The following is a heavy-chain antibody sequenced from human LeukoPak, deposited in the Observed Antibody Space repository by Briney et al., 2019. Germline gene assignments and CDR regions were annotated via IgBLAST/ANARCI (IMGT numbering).Heavy chain of an antibody. Sequence: SETLSLTCTVSGGSISSYYWSWIRQPPGKGLEWIGYIYYSGSTNYNPSLKSRVTISVDTSKNQFSLKLSSVTAADTAVYYCARLRYVEYFDYWGQGTLVTVSS. CDR2: IYYSGST. J-gene: IGHJ4*02. V-gene: IGHV4-59*08. CDR3: ARLRYVEYFDY. D-gene: IGHD5-12*01. CDR1: GGSISSYY.